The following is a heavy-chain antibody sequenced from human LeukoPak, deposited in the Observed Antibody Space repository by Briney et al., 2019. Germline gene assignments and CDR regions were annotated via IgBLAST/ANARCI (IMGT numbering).Heavy chain of an antibody. CDR2: IYYTGNT. CDR3: ARLVPCSGSPNRCYFDY. V-gene: IGHV4-59*08. D-gene: IGHD1-26*01. CDR1: GGSISSSY. J-gene: IGHJ4*02. Sequence: PSETLSLTCTVSGGSISSSYWSWIRQPPGKGLEWIGYIYYTGNTNYNPSLKSLVTISVDTSKNQFSLKLSSVTAADTAVYYCARLVPCSGSPNRCYFDYWGQGTLVTVSS.